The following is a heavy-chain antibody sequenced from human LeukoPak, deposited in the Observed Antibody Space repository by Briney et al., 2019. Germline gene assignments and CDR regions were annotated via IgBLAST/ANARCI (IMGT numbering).Heavy chain of an antibody. V-gene: IGHV3-30*04. J-gene: IGHJ5*02. CDR3: ARGQSMVRGVYNWFDP. Sequence: GGSLRLSCAASGFTFSSYAMHWVRQAPGKGLEWVAVISYDGSNKYYADSVKGRFTISRDNSRNTLYLQMNSLRAEDTAVYYCARGQSMVRGVYNWFDPWGQGTLVTVFS. D-gene: IGHD3-10*01. CDR1: GFTFSSYA. CDR2: ISYDGSNK.